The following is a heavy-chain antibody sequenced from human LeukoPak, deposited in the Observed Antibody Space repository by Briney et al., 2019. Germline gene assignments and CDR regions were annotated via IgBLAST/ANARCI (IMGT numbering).Heavy chain of an antibody. CDR2: ISYDGSNK. J-gene: IGHJ4*02. Sequence: PGGSLRLSCAASGFTFSSYGMHWVRQAPGKGLEWVAVISYDGSNKYYADSVKGRFTIPRDNSKNTLYLQMNSLRAEDTAVYYCAKARIAVAGRALDYWGQGTLVTVSS. CDR1: GFTFSSYG. V-gene: IGHV3-30*18. CDR3: AKARIAVAGRALDY. D-gene: IGHD6-19*01.